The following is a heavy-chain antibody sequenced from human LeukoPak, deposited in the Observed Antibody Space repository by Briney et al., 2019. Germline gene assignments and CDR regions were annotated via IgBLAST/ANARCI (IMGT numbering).Heavy chain of an antibody. J-gene: IGHJ4*02. V-gene: IGHV3-48*03. D-gene: IGHD5-18*01. Sequence: PGGSLRLSCAASGFTFSSYEMNWVRQAPGKGLECVSYISSSGSTILYADSVKGRFTISRDNAKNSLYLQMSSLRAEDTAVHYCARLPRDEYSYGFNDYWGQGTRVTVSS. CDR2: ISSSGSTI. CDR1: GFTFSSYE. CDR3: ARLPRDEYSYGFNDY.